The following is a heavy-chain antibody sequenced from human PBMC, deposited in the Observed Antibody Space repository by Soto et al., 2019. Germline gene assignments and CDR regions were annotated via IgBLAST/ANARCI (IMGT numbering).Heavy chain of an antibody. V-gene: IGHV3-30-3*01. Sequence: QVQLVESGGGVVQPGRSLRLSCAASGFTFNTYAMHWVRQAPGKGLEWMAVISYDGGTTYYAFSVKGRFTISRDISKSTLYLQMNNLRTEDTALYYCAREGPRYDSSGFDHWGQGTLVTVSS. J-gene: IGHJ4*02. D-gene: IGHD3-22*01. CDR3: AREGPRYDSSGFDH. CDR2: ISYDGGTT. CDR1: GFTFNTYA.